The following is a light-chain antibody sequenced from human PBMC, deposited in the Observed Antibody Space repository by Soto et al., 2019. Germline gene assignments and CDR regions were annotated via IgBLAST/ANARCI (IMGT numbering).Light chain of an antibody. V-gene: IGLV1-44*01. J-gene: IGLJ3*02. Sequence: QSVLTQTPSASGTPGQRVIISCSGSSSNIGTNTVNWYQQLPGTAPKLLIYTNNQRPSGVPDRFSGSKSGTSDSLAISGLQSEDEGDYYCSAWDDNLSGPVVGGGTKLTVL. CDR3: SAWDDNLSGPV. CDR1: SSNIGTNT. CDR2: TNN.